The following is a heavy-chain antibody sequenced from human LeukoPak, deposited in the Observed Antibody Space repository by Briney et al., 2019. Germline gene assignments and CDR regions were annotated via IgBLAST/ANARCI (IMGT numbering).Heavy chain of an antibody. V-gene: IGHV1-18*01. CDR2: ISAYNGNT. CDR1: GYTFTSYG. J-gene: IGHJ6*03. Sequence: ASVKVSCKASGYTFTSYGISWVRQAPGQGLEWMGWISAYNGNTNYAQKLQGRVTMTTDTSTSTAYMELRSLRSDDTAVYYCARGGRWTVKAKYYYYMDVWGKGTTVTVSS. D-gene: IGHD2-15*01. CDR3: ARGGRWTVKAKYYYYMDV.